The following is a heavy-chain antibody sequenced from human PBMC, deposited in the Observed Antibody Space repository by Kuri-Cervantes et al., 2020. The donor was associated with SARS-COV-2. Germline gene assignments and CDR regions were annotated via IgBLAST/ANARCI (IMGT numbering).Heavy chain of an antibody. V-gene: IGHV4-34*01. CDR2: INHSGST. Sequence: GSLRLSCAVYGGSFSGYYWSWIRQPPGKGLEWIGEINHSGSTNYNPSLKSRVTISVDTSKNQFSLKLSSVTAADTAVYYCARVHGLLRDWFDPWGQGTLVTVSS. CDR1: GGSFSGYY. CDR3: ARVHGLLRDWFDP. J-gene: IGHJ5*02. D-gene: IGHD3-9*01.